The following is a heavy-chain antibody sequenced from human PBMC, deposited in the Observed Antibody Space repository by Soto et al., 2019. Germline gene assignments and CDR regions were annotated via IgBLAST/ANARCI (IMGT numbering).Heavy chain of an antibody. Sequence: GGSLRLSCAASGFTFSDYYMSWIRQAPGKGLEWVSYISSSSSYTNYADSVKGRLTISRDNAKNSLYLQMNSLRAEDTAVYYCARDNTGDYSNYKVKYYYYYYGMDVWGQGTTVTVSS. D-gene: IGHD4-4*01. J-gene: IGHJ6*02. V-gene: IGHV3-11*05. CDR2: ISSSSSYT. CDR3: ARDNTGDYSNYKVKYYYYYYGMDV. CDR1: GFTFSDYY.